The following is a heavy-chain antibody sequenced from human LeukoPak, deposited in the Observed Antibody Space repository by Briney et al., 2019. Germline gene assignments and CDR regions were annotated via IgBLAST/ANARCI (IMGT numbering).Heavy chain of an antibody. V-gene: IGHV3-53*01. CDR2: IYGDGST. Sequence: GGSLRLSCAASGFTFSNYAMSWVRQAPGKGLEWVSIIYGDGSTYYADSMKGRFTISRDNSKNTLYLQMNSLRVEDTAVYYCARVIVATNTFDAFDIWGQGTMVTVSS. D-gene: IGHD5-12*01. CDR1: GFTFSNYA. CDR3: ARVIVATNTFDAFDI. J-gene: IGHJ3*02.